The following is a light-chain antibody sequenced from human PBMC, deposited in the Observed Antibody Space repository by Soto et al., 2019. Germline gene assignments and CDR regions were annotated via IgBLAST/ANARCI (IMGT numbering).Light chain of an antibody. J-gene: IGKJ2*01. CDR3: QKYNSANNA. CDR2: AAS. CDR1: RDISSY. Sequence: DVQMTQSPSSLSASVGDRVNITCRASRDISSYLAWYQQKPGKVPKLLIYAASTLHAGVQSRFSGRGSRKFFTLAINSLLPEDVVTSYCQKYNSANNAFGRGTSLEIK. V-gene: IGKV1-27*01.